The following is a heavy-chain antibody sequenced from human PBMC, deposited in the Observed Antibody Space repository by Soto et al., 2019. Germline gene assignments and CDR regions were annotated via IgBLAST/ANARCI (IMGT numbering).Heavy chain of an antibody. CDR2: IYYSGST. Sequence: QVQLQESGPGLVKPSETLSLTCTVSGGSISSYYWSWIRQPPGKGLEWIGYIYYSGSTNYNPSLKSRVTISVDTSKNQFSLKLSSVTAADTAVYYCARDSPSSSGAFDYWGQGTLVTVSS. CDR1: GGSISSYY. J-gene: IGHJ4*02. D-gene: IGHD6-25*01. CDR3: ARDSPSSSGAFDY. V-gene: IGHV4-59*01.